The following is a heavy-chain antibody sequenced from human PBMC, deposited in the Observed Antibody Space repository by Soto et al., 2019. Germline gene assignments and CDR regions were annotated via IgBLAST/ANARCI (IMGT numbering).Heavy chain of an antibody. CDR3: ARLPRGGWYLDY. CDR1: GGSISDFY. J-gene: IGHJ4*02. Sequence: PSETLSLTCTVSGGSISDFYWSWIRQPPGKGLEWIGYIYYSGSTYYNPSLKSRVTISVDTSKNQFSLKLSSVTAADTAVYYCARLPRGGWYLDYWGQGTLVTVSS. V-gene: IGHV4-59*12. D-gene: IGHD6-19*01. CDR2: IYYSGST.